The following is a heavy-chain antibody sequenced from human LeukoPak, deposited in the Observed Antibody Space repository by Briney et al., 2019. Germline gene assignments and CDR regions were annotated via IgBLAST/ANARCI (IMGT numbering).Heavy chain of an antibody. D-gene: IGHD3-22*01. J-gene: IGHJ4*02. CDR2: IRYDGSNK. V-gene: IGHV3-30*02. CDR1: GFTFSSYG. Sequence: GGSLRLSCAASGFTFSSYGMHWVRQAPGKGLEWVAFIRYDGSNKYYADSVKGRFTISRDNAKNSLYLQMNSLRAEDTAVYYCARDGGYYDSSGYSFDYWGQGTLVTVSS. CDR3: ARDGGYYDSSGYSFDY.